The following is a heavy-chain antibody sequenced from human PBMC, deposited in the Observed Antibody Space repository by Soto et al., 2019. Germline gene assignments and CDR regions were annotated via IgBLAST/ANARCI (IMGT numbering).Heavy chain of an antibody. Sequence: QVQLQESGPGLVKPSQTLSLTCSVSGGSISSGGYYWSWIRQPPGKGLEWIGYIYYSANTHYNPSLKGRVSISADTSKNQFSLNLSSVTAADTAVYYCARSGGNSYYSDMDVWGQGTKVTVSS. V-gene: IGHV4-31*02. CDR3: ARSGGNSYYSDMDV. CDR2: IYYSANT. J-gene: IGHJ6*02. D-gene: IGHD3-10*01. CDR1: GGSISSGGYY.